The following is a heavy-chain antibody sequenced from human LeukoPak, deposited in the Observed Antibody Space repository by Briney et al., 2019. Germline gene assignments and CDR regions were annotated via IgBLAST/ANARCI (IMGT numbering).Heavy chain of an antibody. CDR2: ISSSGSTI. D-gene: IGHD3-22*01. V-gene: IGHV3-11*01. Sequence: GGSLRLSCAASGFTFSSYAMSWIRQAPGKGLEWVSYISSSGSTIYYADSVKGRFTISRDNAKNSLYLQMNSLRAEDTAVYYCARDNYYDSSGSDYFDYWGQGTLVTVSS. J-gene: IGHJ4*02. CDR3: ARDNYYDSSGSDYFDY. CDR1: GFTFSSYA.